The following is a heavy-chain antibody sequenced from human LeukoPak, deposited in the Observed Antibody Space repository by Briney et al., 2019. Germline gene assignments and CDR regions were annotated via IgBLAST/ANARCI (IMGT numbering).Heavy chain of an antibody. CDR2: IYPGDSDT. V-gene: IGHV5-51*01. J-gene: IGHJ3*02. D-gene: IGHD3-10*01. CDR1: GYSFTNYW. Sequence: GESLKISCKGSGYSFTNYWIGWVRQMPGKGLEWMGIIYPGDSDTRYSPSFQGQVTISADKSISTAYLQWSSLKASDTAMYYCARQPATRRGATALDIRGQGTMVTVSS. CDR3: ARQPATRRGATALDI.